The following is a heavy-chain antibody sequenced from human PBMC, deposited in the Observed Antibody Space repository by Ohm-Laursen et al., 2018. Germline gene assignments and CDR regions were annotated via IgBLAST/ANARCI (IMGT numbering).Heavy chain of an antibody. V-gene: IGHV3-23*01. CDR2: ISGSGVI. CDR3: ARRTLSAGVADS. D-gene: IGHD2/OR15-2a*01. J-gene: IGHJ4*02. CDR1: GFTFSSHA. Sequence: LRLSCAASGFTFSSHAMTWVRQAPGKGLECISFISGSGVIYYADSVKGRFTISRDNSKNTVSLQMNSLRAEDTAIYYCARRTLSAGVADSWGQGTLVTVSS.